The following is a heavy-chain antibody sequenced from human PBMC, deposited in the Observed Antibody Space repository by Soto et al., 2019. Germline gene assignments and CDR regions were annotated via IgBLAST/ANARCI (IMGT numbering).Heavy chain of an antibody. CDR2: MNPNSGNT. D-gene: IGHD2-2*01. V-gene: IGHV1-8*01. J-gene: IGHJ6*02. Sequence: GASVKVSCKASGYTFTSYDTNWVRQATGQGLEWMGWMNPNSGNTGYAQKFQGRVTMTRNTSISTAYMELSSLRSEDTAVYYCARAGDEDIVLVPAAIENYGMDVWG. CDR1: GYTFTSYD. CDR3: ARAGDEDIVLVPAAIENYGMDV.